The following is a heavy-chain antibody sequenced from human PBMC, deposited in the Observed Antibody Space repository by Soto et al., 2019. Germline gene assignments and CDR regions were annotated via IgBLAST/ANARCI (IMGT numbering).Heavy chain of an antibody. V-gene: IGHV1-24*01. J-gene: IGHJ4*02. Sequence: ASVKVSCKVSGYTLTELSMHWVRQAPGKGLEWMGGFDPEDGETIYAQKFQGRVTMTEDTSTDTAYMELSSLRSEDTAVYYCALSGLRLGSLYYFDYWGQGTLVTVSS. CDR1: GYTLTELS. CDR2: FDPEDGET. D-gene: IGHD5-12*01. CDR3: ALSGLRLGSLYYFDY.